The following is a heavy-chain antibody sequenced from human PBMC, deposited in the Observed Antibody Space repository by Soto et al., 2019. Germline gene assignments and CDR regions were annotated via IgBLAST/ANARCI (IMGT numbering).Heavy chain of an antibody. D-gene: IGHD3-22*01. CDR1: GDTFSSYA. J-gene: IGHJ6*02. CDR2: IIPIFGTA. CDR3: ARDGSGYRSRASPMDV. V-gene: IGHV1-69*01. Sequence: QVQLVQSGAEVKKPGSSVKVSCKGSGDTFSSYAISWVRQAPGQGLEWMGGIIPIFGTANYAQKFQGRVTITADESTSTAYMELSSLRSEDTAVYYCARDGSGYRSRASPMDVWGQGTTVTVSS.